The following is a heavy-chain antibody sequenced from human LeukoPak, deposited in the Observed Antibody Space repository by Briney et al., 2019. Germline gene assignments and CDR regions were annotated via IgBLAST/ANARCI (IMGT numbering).Heavy chain of an antibody. V-gene: IGHV3-74*01. CDR2: ISIDPSRR. D-gene: IGHD5-18*01. CDR3: ANTGSSYGPFDY. Sequence: GGPLRLSCAASGFTFISHWMHGVRQAPGEGLVWVSPISIDPSRRTYADSVNGRFTIPRDNSKNPLYVQMNSQRAEDTAVYYCANTGSSYGPFDYWGQGTLVTVSS. CDR1: GFTFISHW. J-gene: IGHJ4*02.